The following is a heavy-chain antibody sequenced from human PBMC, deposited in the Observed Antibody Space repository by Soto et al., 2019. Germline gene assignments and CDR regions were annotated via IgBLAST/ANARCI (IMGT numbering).Heavy chain of an antibody. J-gene: IGHJ4*02. CDR2: INAGKGDT. Sequence: QVQLVQSGAEEKKPGASVKVSCKASGYTFTNYAIHWVRQAPGQGLEWMGWINAGKGDTKYPQRFQGRVTITRDTAASTAYMELSSLRSEDTAVYYCARNILGGTTDYWGPGTLVTVSS. V-gene: IGHV1-3*05. D-gene: IGHD1-7*01. CDR1: GYTFTNYA. CDR3: ARNILGGTTDY.